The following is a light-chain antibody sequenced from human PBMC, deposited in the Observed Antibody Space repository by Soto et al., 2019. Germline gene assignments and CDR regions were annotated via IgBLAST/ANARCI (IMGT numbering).Light chain of an antibody. CDR1: QSISSW. CDR3: QQYNSYRT. CDR2: DAS. Sequence: DILMTQSPSTLSASVGDRVTITSRASQSISSWLAWYQQKPGKAPKLLIYDASSLESGVPSRFSGSGSGTEFTLTISSLQPDDFATYYCQQYNSYRTFGQGTKV. J-gene: IGKJ1*01. V-gene: IGKV1-5*01.